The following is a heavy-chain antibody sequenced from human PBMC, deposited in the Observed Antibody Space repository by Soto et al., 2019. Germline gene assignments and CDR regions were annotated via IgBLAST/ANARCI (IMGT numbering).Heavy chain of an antibody. J-gene: IGHJ6*02. V-gene: IGHV3-48*02. D-gene: IGHD2-15*01. CDR1: GFTFSNCG. Sequence: EMQLVESGGGLVQPGGSLRLSCAASGFTFSNCGMNWVRQTPGKGLEWVSYISDSGATKHYADSVKGRFTISRDNGKDSLYLQMNSLRDEDTAVYFCARCSRNSCYSYGVDVWGQGATVTVSS. CDR3: ARCSRNSCYSYGVDV. CDR2: ISDSGATK.